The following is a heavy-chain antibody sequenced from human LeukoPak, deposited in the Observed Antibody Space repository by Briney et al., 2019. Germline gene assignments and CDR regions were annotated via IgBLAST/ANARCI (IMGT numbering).Heavy chain of an antibody. Sequence: GGSLRLSCAASGFTFSSYGMHWVRQAPGKGLEWVAVISYDGSNKYYADSVKGRFTISRDNSKNTLYPQMNSLRAEDTAVYYCAKDHGDEWGQGTLVTVSS. D-gene: IGHD3-10*01. J-gene: IGHJ4*02. CDR1: GFTFSSYG. V-gene: IGHV3-30*18. CDR3: AKDHGDE. CDR2: ISYDGSNK.